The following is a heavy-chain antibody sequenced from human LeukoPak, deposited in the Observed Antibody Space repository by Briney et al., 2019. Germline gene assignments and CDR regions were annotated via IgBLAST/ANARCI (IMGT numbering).Heavy chain of an antibody. D-gene: IGHD3-10*01. V-gene: IGHV3-66*01. CDR2: IYSGGGT. CDR3: VRDEGFHGSGSN. CDR1: GFTVSDNY. J-gene: IGHJ4*02. Sequence: GGSLRLSCAASGFTVSDNYMSWVRQAPGKGLEWVSVIYSGGGTYYSHSVEGRFTISRDNSKNTLYLQMNTLRVEDTAVYYCVRDEGFHGSGSNWGPGTLVTVSS.